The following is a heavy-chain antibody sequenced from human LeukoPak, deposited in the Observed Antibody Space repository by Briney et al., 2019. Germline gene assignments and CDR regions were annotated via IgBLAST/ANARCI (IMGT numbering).Heavy chain of an antibody. J-gene: IGHJ3*02. CDR1: GGSISSGGYY. Sequence: SETLSLTCTVSGGSISSGGYYWSWIRQHPGKGLEWIGYIYYSGSTYYNPSLKSQVTISVDTSKNQFSLKLSSVTAADTAVYYCARENSSGVPKWDDAFDIWGQGTMVTVSS. D-gene: IGHD6-19*01. V-gene: IGHV4-31*01. CDR2: IYYSGST. CDR3: ARENSSGVPKWDDAFDI.